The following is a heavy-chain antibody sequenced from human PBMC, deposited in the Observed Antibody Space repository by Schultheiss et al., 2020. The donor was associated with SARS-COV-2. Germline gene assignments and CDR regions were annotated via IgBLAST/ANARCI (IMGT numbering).Heavy chain of an antibody. D-gene: IGHD6-6*01. V-gene: IGHV3-21*04. CDR3: ARGDTRSSLCY. Sequence: ETLSLTCTVSGGSISSSNFYWGWIRQPPGKGLEWVSSISSSSSYIYYADSVKGRFTISRDNAKNSLYLQMNSLRAEDTAVYYCARGDTRSSLCYWGQGTLVTVSS. CDR1: GGSISSSN. J-gene: IGHJ4*02. CDR2: ISSSSSYI.